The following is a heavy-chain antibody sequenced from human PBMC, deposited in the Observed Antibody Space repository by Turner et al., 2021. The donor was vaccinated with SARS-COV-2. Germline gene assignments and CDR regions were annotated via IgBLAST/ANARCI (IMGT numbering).Heavy chain of an antibody. CDR3: AREPFTYYYDSSGNWFDP. D-gene: IGHD3-22*01. V-gene: IGHV1-18*01. CDR1: GYTVASYG. J-gene: IGHJ5*02. CDR2: NSAYNGNT. Sequence: QVQLVQSGAEVKKPGASVKVSCKASGYTVASYGISWVRQAPGQGLEWMGWNSAYNGNTNYAQKLQGRVTMTTDTSTSTAYMELRSLRSDDTAVYYCAREPFTYYYDSSGNWFDPWGQGTLVTVSS.